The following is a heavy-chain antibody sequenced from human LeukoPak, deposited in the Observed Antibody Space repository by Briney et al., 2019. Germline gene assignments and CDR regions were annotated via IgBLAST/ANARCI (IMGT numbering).Heavy chain of an antibody. CDR2: IYYSGST. Sequence: KPSETLSLTCTVSGGSISSYYWSWIRQPPGKGLEWIGYIYYSGSTNYNPSLKSRVTISVDTSKNQYSLKLSSVTAADTAVYYCARDIENWFDPWGQGTLVTVSS. V-gene: IGHV4-59*01. D-gene: IGHD1-26*01. CDR3: ARDIENWFDP. J-gene: IGHJ5*02. CDR1: GGSISSYY.